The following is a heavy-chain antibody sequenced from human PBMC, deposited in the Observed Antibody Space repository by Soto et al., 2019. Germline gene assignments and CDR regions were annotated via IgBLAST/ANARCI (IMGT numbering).Heavy chain of an antibody. V-gene: IGHV4-59*01. CDR3: ARGQKDYYDSSGYSHEFDY. CDR1: GGSISSYY. D-gene: IGHD3-22*01. Sequence: QVQLQESGPGLVKPSETLSLTCTVSGGSISSYYWSWIRQPPGKGLEWIGYIYYSGSTNYNPSLKSRVTISVDTSQNQFSLKLSSVTAADTAVYYCARGQKDYYDSSGYSHEFDYWGQGTLVTVSS. J-gene: IGHJ4*02. CDR2: IYYSGST.